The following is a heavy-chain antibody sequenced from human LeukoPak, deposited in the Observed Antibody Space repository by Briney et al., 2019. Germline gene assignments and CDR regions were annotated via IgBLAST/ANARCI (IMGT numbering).Heavy chain of an antibody. Sequence: SETLSLTCTVSGGSISSHYWSWIRQPAGKGLEWIGRIYRTGSTSYNPSLKSRVTMSVDTSKNQLSLKLSSVTAADTAVYHCAREGLEDCSGASCYFLFDPWGQGTLVTVSS. J-gene: IGHJ5*02. CDR2: IYRTGST. CDR1: GGSISSHY. CDR3: AREGLEDCSGASCYFLFDP. V-gene: IGHV4-4*07. D-gene: IGHD2-15*01.